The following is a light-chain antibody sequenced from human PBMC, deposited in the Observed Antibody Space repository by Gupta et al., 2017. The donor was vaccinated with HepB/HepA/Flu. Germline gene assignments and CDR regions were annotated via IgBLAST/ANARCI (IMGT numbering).Light chain of an antibody. CDR1: QSVSSSY. Sequence: DIVLTQSPGTLSLSPGERATLSCRASQSVSSSYLAWFQQKPGQAPRLLIYGASSRATGIPDRCSGSGSGTDVTLTISRLEPEGFAVYYCQQYGSSLSMTFGQGTRLEIK. CDR3: QQYGSSLSMT. V-gene: IGKV3-20*01. J-gene: IGKJ5*01. CDR2: GAS.